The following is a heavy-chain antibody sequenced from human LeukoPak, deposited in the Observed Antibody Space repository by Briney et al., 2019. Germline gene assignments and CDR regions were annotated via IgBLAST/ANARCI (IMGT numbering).Heavy chain of an antibody. CDR1: GYTFTSYF. D-gene: IGHD5-24*01. J-gene: IGHJ4*02. CDR2: INPSGGST. Sequence: ASVKVSCKASGYTFTSYFMHWVRQAPGQGLEWMGIINPSGGSTSYAQKLQGRAAMTRDTSTSAVYMALRSLRSEDTAVYYCARGTRDGYNPFDYWGQGTLVTVSS. V-gene: IGHV1-46*01. CDR3: ARGTRDGYNPFDY.